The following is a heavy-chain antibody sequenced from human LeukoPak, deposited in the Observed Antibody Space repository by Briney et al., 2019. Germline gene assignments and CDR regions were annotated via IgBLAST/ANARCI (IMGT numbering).Heavy chain of an antibody. CDR2: IYYSGST. D-gene: IGHD6-13*01. J-gene: IGHJ6*03. V-gene: IGHV4-31*03. Sequence: KPSQTLSLTCTVSGGSISSGGYYWSWIRQHPGKGLGWIGYIYYSGSTYYNPSLKSRVAISVDTSKNQFSLKLSSVTAADTAVYYCARGGTIAAAGFYYYYYMDVWGKGTTVTVSS. CDR1: GGSISSGGYY. CDR3: ARGGTIAAAGFYYYYYMDV.